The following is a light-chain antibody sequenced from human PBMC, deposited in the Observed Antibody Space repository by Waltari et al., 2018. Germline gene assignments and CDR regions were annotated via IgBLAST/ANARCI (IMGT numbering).Light chain of an antibody. J-gene: IGKJ1*01. CDR3: AQGAHAPWT. CDR2: QVS. CDR1: QSLLHLDGNTY. V-gene: IGKV2-30*02. Sequence: VVMTQSPLFLSITPGQPASISCRSSQSLLHLDGNTYLSWYHQKPGHPPRLLFYQVSNRYSGVPAKFSGTGAGTAFTLTISRVEAEDAGVYYCAQGAHAPWTFGQGTKVEI.